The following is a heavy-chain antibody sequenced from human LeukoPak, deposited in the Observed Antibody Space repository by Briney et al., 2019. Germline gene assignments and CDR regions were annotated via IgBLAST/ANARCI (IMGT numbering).Heavy chain of an antibody. V-gene: IGHV3-30-3*01. J-gene: IGHJ4*02. Sequence: GGSLRLSCAASGFTFSSYAMHWVRQAPGKGLEWVAVISYDGSNKYYADSVKGRFTISRDNSKNTLYLQMNSLRAEDTAVYYCARDRRASNLFDYWGQGILVTVSS. CDR2: ISYDGSNK. D-gene: IGHD2-2*01. CDR3: ARDRRASNLFDY. CDR1: GFTFSSYA.